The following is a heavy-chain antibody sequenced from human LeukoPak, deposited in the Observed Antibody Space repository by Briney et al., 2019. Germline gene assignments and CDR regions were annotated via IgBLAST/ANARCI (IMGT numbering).Heavy chain of an antibody. CDR1: GFTFSSYA. V-gene: IGHV3-23*01. CDR2: MSGGGDIT. Sequence: SGGSLRLSCAASGFTFSSYAMFWVRQAPGKGLEWVSGMSGGGDITYYADSVEGRFTISRDNSKNTLYLQMNSLRAEDTAVYYCARDPRDGYNCPFDFWGQGTLVTVSS. D-gene: IGHD5-24*01. CDR3: ARDPRDGYNCPFDF. J-gene: IGHJ4*02.